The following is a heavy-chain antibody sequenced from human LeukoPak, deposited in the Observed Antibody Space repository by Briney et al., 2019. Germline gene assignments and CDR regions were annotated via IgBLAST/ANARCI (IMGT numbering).Heavy chain of an antibody. CDR3: ARGGPVAGTRFFDY. D-gene: IGHD6-19*01. Sequence: HPLSLTCDISGHSESSNSAAWNWIRQSPARGLEWLGRSYYRSKWFNDYAVSAKSRMTIYSDTSKNQFSLQLNSVTPEDTAVYSCARGGPVAGTRFFDYWGQGTLVTVSS. CDR1: GHSESSNSAA. J-gene: IGHJ4*02. V-gene: IGHV6-1*01. CDR2: SYYRSKWFN.